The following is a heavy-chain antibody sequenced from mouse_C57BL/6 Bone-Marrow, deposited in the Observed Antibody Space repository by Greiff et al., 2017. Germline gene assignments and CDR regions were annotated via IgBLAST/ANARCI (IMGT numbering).Heavy chain of an antibody. D-gene: IGHD1-1*01. J-gene: IGHJ1*03. CDR2: IYPGDGNT. V-gene: IGHV1-82*01. CDR1: GYAFSSSW. Sequence: VQLQQSGPELVKPGASVKISCKASGYAFSSSWMNWVKQSPGKGREWIGRIYPGDGNTNYNGKFKGKTTMTADKSSSTAYMQLSNLTSKDSAVYFSARYPYYYGSSYWYIDVWGTGTTVTVSS. CDR3: ARYPYYYGSSYWYIDV.